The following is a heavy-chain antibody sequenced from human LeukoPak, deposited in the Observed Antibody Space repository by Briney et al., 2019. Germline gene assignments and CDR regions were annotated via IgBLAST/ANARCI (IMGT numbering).Heavy chain of an antibody. J-gene: IGHJ5*02. CDR2: IIPIFGTA. D-gene: IGHD2-8*01. CDR1: GGTFGSYA. Sequence: SVKVSCKASGGTFGSYAISRVRQAPGQGLEWMGGIIPIFGTANYAQKFQGRVTITTDESTSTAYMELSSLRSEDTVVYYCARDGGYCTNGVCYTAGWFDPWGQGTLVTVSS. CDR3: ARDGGYCTNGVCYTAGWFDP. V-gene: IGHV1-69*05.